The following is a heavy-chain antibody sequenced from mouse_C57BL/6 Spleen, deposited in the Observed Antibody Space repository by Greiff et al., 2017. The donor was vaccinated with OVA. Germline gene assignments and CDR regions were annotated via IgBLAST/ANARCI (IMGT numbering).Heavy chain of an antibody. CDR2: ISYSGST. Sequence: EVKLMESGPGLAKPSQTLSLTCSVTGYSITSDYWNWIRKFPGNKLEYMGYISYSGSTYYNPSPKSRISIIRDTSKNQYYLQLNSVTTEDTATYYCARYPTVVGRNWYFDVWGTGTTVTVSS. CDR1: GYSITSDY. V-gene: IGHV3-8*01. J-gene: IGHJ1*03. CDR3: ARYPTVVGRNWYFDV. D-gene: IGHD1-1*01.